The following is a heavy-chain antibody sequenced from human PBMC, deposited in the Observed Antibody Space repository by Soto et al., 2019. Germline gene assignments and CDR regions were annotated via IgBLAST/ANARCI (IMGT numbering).Heavy chain of an antibody. Sequence: QVQLVESGGGVVQPGGSLRLSCAASGFTFSNSVMHWVRQAPGKGLEWMAIISYGGVNKYYADSVKGRFTISRDISESTLYLQMNSLRTEDTAVYYCAREEFEDGRGHFDYWGQGTLVSVSS. CDR2: ISYGGVNK. D-gene: IGHD3-22*01. V-gene: IGHV3-30-3*01. J-gene: IGHJ4*02. CDR1: GFTFSNSV. CDR3: AREEFEDGRGHFDY.